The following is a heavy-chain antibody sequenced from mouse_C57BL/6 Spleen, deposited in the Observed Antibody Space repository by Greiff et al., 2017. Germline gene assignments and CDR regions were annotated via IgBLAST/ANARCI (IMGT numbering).Heavy chain of an antibody. CDR3: TRWENYYYGSSPYYFDC. J-gene: IGHJ2*01. CDR1: GYTFTDYE. CDR2: IDPETGGT. D-gene: IGHD1-1*01. Sequence: QVQLQQSGAELVRPGASVTLSCKASGYTFTDYEMHWVKQTPVHGLEWIGAIDPETGGTAYNQKFKGKAILTADKSSSTAYMELRSLTSEDSAVYYYTRWENYYYGSSPYYFDCWGQGTTLTVSS. V-gene: IGHV1-15*01.